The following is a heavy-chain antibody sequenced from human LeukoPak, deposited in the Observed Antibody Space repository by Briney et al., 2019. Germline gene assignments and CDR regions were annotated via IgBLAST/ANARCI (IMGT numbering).Heavy chain of an antibody. CDR3: ARGQRERYSSGWYNY. Sequence: ASVTVSFTASGYTFTVYYMHWVRQAPGQGLEWMGWINPNSGGTNYAQKFQGWVTMTRDTSISTAYMELSRLRSDDTAVYYCARGQRERYSSGWYNYWGQGTLVTVSS. J-gene: IGHJ4*02. D-gene: IGHD6-19*01. V-gene: IGHV1-2*04. CDR2: INPNSGGT. CDR1: GYTFTVYY.